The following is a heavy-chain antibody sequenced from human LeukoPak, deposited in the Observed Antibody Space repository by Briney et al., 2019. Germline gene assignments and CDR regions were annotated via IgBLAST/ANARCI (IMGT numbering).Heavy chain of an antibody. Sequence: SETLSLTCAVYGGSFSGYYWSWIRQPPGKGLEWIGEINHSGSTNYNPSLKSRVTISVDTSKNQFSLKLSSVTAADTAVYYCARGGYCSSTSCYTDGWFDPWGQGTLATVSS. CDR2: INHSGST. CDR1: GGSFSGYY. J-gene: IGHJ5*02. V-gene: IGHV4-34*01. D-gene: IGHD2-2*02. CDR3: ARGGYCSSTSCYTDGWFDP.